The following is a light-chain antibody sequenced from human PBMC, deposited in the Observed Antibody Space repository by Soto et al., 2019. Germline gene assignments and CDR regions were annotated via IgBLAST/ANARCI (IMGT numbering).Light chain of an antibody. CDR3: QQYLSAPQT. V-gene: IGKV4-1*01. J-gene: IGKJ1*01. CDR1: QSLLYSSNNKNY. CDR2: WAS. Sequence: DIVMTQSPDSLAVSLGERATINCKSSQSLLYSSNNKNYLAWYQQKPGQPPKLLIYWASARESGVPDRFSASGSGTEFKLTISSLQAEAVAVYYCQQYLSAPQTFGQGTKVEIK.